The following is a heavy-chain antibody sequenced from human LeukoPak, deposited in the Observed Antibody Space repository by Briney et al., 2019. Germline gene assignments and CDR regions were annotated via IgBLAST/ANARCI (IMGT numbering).Heavy chain of an antibody. Sequence: GGSLGLSCAASGFTFSSYGMHWVRQAPGKGLEWVAVISYDGSNKYYADSVKGRFTISRDNSKNTLYLQMNSLRAEDTAVYYCAKPIVSGGHYYYYYMDVWGKGTTVTVSS. CDR2: ISYDGSNK. J-gene: IGHJ6*03. CDR3: AKPIVSGGHYYYYYMDV. V-gene: IGHV3-30*18. CDR1: GFTFSSYG. D-gene: IGHD3-16*02.